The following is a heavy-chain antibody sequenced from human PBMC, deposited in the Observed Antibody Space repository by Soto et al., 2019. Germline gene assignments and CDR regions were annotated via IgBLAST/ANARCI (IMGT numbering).Heavy chain of an antibody. J-gene: IGHJ4*02. Sequence: HPGGSLRLSCAASGFTFSSYAMSWVRQAPGKGLEWVSAISGSGVSTYYADSVKGRFTISRDNSDNTLYLHMNTLRVEDTAVYYCARTSIVDYETSGFYRHFDYWGQGALVTVSS. CDR1: GFTFSSYA. D-gene: IGHD3-22*01. V-gene: IGHV3-23*01. CDR3: ARTSIVDYETSGFYRHFDY. CDR2: ISGSGVST.